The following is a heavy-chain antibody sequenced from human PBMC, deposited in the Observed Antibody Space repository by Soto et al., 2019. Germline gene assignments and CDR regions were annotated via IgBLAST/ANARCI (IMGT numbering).Heavy chain of an antibody. D-gene: IGHD1-7*01. CDR2: IYYRGST. Sequence: QLQLQESGPGLVKPSETLSLTCTVSGGSISSSTYYWGWIRQPPGKGLEWIGSIYYRGSTYYNSYLKSRVTISVDTSKNQFSLNLSSVTAADTAVYYCARRTGTNYYYYYYGMDVWGQGTTVTVSS. J-gene: IGHJ6*02. CDR1: GGSISSSTYY. CDR3: ARRTGTNYYYYYYGMDV. V-gene: IGHV4-39*01.